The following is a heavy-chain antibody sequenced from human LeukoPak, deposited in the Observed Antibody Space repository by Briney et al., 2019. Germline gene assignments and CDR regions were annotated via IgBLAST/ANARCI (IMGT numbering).Heavy chain of an antibody. CDR1: GGTFSSYA. CDR2: IIPIFGTA. CDR3: ARDVLLWFGELPRERYYYYYMDV. Sequence: SVKVSCKASGGTFSSYAISWVRQAPGQGLEWMGGIIPIFGTANYAQKFQGRVTITADESTSTAYMELSSLRSEDTAAYYCARDVLLWFGELPRERYYYYYMDVWGKGTTVTVSS. D-gene: IGHD3-10*01. V-gene: IGHV1-69*13. J-gene: IGHJ6*03.